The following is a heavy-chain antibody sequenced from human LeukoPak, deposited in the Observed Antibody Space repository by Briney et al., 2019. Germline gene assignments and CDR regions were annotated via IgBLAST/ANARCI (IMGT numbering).Heavy chain of an antibody. CDR2: ISNIGTSI. CDR1: GFTFSRYS. J-gene: IGHJ3*02. V-gene: IGHV3-21*01. CDR3: ARSSGDFDDAFDI. D-gene: IGHD4-17*01. Sequence: GGSLRLSCAVSGFTFSRYSMNWVRQAPGKGLEWVSSISNIGTSIYYADSVKGRFTISRDNSKNTLYLQMNSLRAEDTAVYYCARSSGDFDDAFDIWGQGTMVTVSS.